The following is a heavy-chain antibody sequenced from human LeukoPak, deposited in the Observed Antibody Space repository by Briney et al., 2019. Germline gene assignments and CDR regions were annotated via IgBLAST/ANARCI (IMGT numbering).Heavy chain of an antibody. CDR3: AKDRELLFAHCWFDL. D-gene: IGHD3-10*01. V-gene: IGHV3-23*01. CDR1: GFTFITYA. J-gene: IGHJ5*02. CDR2: ISIGGGST. Sequence: PGGSLGLSCSASGFTFITYAMSWVRQAPWKGLEWVAGISIGGGSTYYADSVKGRFTISRDDSKNTLYLQMNRLRAEDTAVYYCAKDRELLFAHCWFDLWGQGTLVTVSS.